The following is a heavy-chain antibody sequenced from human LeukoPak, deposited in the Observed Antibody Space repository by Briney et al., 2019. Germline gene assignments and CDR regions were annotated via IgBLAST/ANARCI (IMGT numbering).Heavy chain of an antibody. Sequence: GGSLRLSCAASGFTVSSNYMHWVRQAPGKGLEWVAVIWSDGSNKYYADSVKGRFTISRDNSKNMLYLQMNSLRAEDTALYSCARASGPFDYWGQGTLVTVSS. J-gene: IGHJ4*02. CDR2: IWSDGSNK. CDR3: ARASGPFDY. D-gene: IGHD6-25*01. CDR1: GFTVSSNY. V-gene: IGHV3-33*08.